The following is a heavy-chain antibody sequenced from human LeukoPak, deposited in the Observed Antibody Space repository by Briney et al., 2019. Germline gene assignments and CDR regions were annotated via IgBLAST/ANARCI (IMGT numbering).Heavy chain of an antibody. Sequence: PSETLALTCTVSGGSISSSSYYWCLIRQPPGKGLEWIGSIYYSGSTYYNPSLKSRVTISVDTSKNQFSLKLSSVTAADTAVYYCARASTGALKYWGQGTLVTVSS. V-gene: IGHV4-39*07. CDR1: GGSISSSSYY. CDR2: IYYSGST. D-gene: IGHD4-17*01. CDR3: ARASTGALKY. J-gene: IGHJ4*02.